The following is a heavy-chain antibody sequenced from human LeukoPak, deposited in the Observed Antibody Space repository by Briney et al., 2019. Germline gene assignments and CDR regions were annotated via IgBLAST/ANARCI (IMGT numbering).Heavy chain of an antibody. CDR2: INHSGST. D-gene: IGHD4-17*01. CDR3: AKAAIIYGDPAVGYFDY. Sequence: SETLSLTCAVYGGSFSGYYWSWIRQPPGKGLEWIGEINHSGSTNYNPSLKSRVTISVDTSKNQFSLKLSSVTAADTAVYYCAKAAIIYGDPAVGYFDYWGQGTLVTVSS. J-gene: IGHJ4*02. V-gene: IGHV4-34*01. CDR1: GGSFSGYY.